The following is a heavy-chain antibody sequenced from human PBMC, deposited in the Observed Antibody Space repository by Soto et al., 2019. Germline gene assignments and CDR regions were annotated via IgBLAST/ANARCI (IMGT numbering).Heavy chain of an antibody. J-gene: IGHJ4*01. CDR1: GVTSSNDA. V-gene: IGHV3-23*01. CDR2: ISSSGGST. Sequence: PGRSLGLSCVAYGVTSSNDAMNCVVQGPGKGPEWVSGISSSGGSTSYADSVKGRFTISRDNSKNTLYLQMNSLRAEDTALYYCAKRFWESSGYESVGRPFDCWGQRTLVTVSS. CDR3: AKRFWESSGYESVGRPFDC. D-gene: IGHD5-12*01.